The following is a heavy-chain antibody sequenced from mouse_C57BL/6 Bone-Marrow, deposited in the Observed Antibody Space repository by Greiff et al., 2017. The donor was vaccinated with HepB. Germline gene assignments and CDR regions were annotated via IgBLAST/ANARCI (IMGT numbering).Heavy chain of an antibody. V-gene: IGHV5-12*01. Sequence: EVQGVESGGGLVQPGGSLKLSCAASGFTFSDYYMYWVRQTPEKRLEWVAYISNGGGSTYYPDTVKGRFTISRDNAKNTLYLQMSRLKSEDTAMYYCARDSSGYDYAMDYWGQGTSVTVSS. CDR2: ISNGGGST. J-gene: IGHJ4*01. D-gene: IGHD3-2*02. CDR1: GFTFSDYY. CDR3: ARDSSGYDYAMDY.